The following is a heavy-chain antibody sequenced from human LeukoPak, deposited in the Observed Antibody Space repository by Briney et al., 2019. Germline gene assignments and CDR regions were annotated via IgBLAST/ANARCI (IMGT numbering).Heavy chain of an antibody. J-gene: IGHJ4*02. CDR2: IAGSDSTI. CDR3: TTLGYHLDS. D-gene: IGHD1-14*01. CDR1: GFDFSAYE. Sequence: PGGSLRPSCAASGFDFSAYEMNWVRQAPGKGLEWVSYIAGSDSTIYYADSVKGRFTISRDNAKNSLYLQMNSLRAEDTALYYCTTLGYHLDSWGQGTLVTVSS. V-gene: IGHV3-48*03.